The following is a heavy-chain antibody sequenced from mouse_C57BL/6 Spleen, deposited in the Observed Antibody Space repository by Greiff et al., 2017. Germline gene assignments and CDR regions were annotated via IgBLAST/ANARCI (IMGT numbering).Heavy chain of an antibody. D-gene: IGHD1-1*01. CDR1: GYSITSGYY. V-gene: IGHV3-6*01. CDR2: ISYDGSN. J-gene: IGHJ2*01. Sequence: EVKLVESGPGLVKPSQSLSLTCSVTGYSITSGYYWNWIRQFPGNKLEWMGYISYDGSNNSNPSLKNRISITRDTSKNQFFLKLNAVTTEDTATYYCARERDYGSSEDYFDYWGQGTTLTVSS. CDR3: ARERDYGSSEDYFDY.